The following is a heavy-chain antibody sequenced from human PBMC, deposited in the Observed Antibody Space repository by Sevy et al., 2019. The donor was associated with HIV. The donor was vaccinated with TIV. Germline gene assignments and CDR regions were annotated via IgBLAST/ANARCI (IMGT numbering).Heavy chain of an antibody. D-gene: IGHD3-9*01. CDR3: ARHEMTSYDILTGGRPGFDP. CDR2: IYYSGST. J-gene: IGHJ5*02. Sequence: SETLSLTCTVSGGSISSSSYYWGWIRQPPGKGLEWIGSIYYSGSTYYNPSLKSRVTISVDTSKNQFSLKLISVTAADTALYYCARHEMTSYDILTGGRPGFDPWGQGTLVTLSS. V-gene: IGHV4-39*01. CDR1: GGSISSSSYY.